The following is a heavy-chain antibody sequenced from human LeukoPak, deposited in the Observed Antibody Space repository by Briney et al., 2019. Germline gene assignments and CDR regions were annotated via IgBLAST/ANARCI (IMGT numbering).Heavy chain of an antibody. J-gene: IGHJ5*02. D-gene: IGHD6-6*01. V-gene: IGHV3-30-3*01. CDR2: ISYDGSNK. CDR1: GFTFSSYA. Sequence: GGSLRLSCAASGFTFSSYAMHWVRQAPGKGLEWVAVISYDGSNKYYADSVKGRFTISRDNSKNTLYLQMNSLRAEDTAVYYCARDSPYSSSNWFGPWGQGTLVTVSS. CDR3: ARDSPYSSSNWFGP.